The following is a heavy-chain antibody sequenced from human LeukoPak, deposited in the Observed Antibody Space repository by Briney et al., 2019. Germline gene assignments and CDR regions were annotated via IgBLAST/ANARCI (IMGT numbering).Heavy chain of an antibody. CDR3: ARSYCSSTSCYVSVGDWFDP. V-gene: IGHV4-39*01. D-gene: IGHD2-2*01. CDR1: GGSISSSSYY. Sequence: PSETLSLTCTVSGGSISSSSYYWGWIRQPPGRGLEWIGSIYYSGSTYYNPSLKSRVTISVDTSKNQFSLKLSSVTAADTAVYYCARSYCSSTSCYVSVGDWFDPWGQGTLVTVSS. CDR2: IYYSGST. J-gene: IGHJ5*02.